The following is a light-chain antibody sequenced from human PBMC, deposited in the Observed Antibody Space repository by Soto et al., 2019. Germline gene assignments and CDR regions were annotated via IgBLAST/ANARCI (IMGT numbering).Light chain of an antibody. CDR3: QQSYSTPWT. CDR2: GAS. Sequence: DIQITQSPSSLSAYVGDRVTITCQASQDISNYLNWYQQKPGKAPKLLIYGASNLQSGVPSRFSGSGSGTDFTLTISSLQHEDFATYYCQQSYSTPWTYGQGTKVDI. V-gene: IGKV1-39*01. J-gene: IGKJ1*01. CDR1: QDISNY.